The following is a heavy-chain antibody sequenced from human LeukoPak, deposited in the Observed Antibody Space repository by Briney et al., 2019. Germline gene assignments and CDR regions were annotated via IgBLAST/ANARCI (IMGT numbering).Heavy chain of an antibody. Sequence: SETLSLTCTVSGGSISSSSYYWGWIRQPPGKGLEWIGSIYYSGSAYYNPSLKSRVTISVDTSKNQFSLKLSSVTAADTAVYYCASSYGGNVDKANDGDAFDIWGQGTMVTVSS. J-gene: IGHJ3*02. CDR2: IYYSGSA. CDR3: ASSYGGNVDKANDGDAFDI. V-gene: IGHV4-39*07. CDR1: GGSISSSSYY. D-gene: IGHD4-23*01.